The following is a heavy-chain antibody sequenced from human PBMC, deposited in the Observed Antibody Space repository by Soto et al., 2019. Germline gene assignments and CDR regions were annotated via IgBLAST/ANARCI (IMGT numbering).Heavy chain of an antibody. CDR2: IYSGGTT. CDR1: GFTVSSNY. V-gene: IGHV3-66*01. Sequence: PGGSLRLSCAASGFTVSSNYMTWVRQAPGKGLEWVSVIYSGGTTYYADSVKGRFTISRDNSKTTMYLQMNSLRVEDTAVYYCTRDHGSGETQFDYWGQGTLVTVSS. J-gene: IGHJ4*02. CDR3: TRDHGSGETQFDY. D-gene: IGHD6-25*01.